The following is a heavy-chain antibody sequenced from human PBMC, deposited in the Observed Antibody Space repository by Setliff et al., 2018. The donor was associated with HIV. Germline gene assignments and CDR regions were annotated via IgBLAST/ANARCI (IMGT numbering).Heavy chain of an antibody. Sequence: GASVKVSCKASGYTFTSYGISRVRQAPGQGLEWMGWISAYNGNTNYAQKLQGRVTMTTDTSTSTAYMELRSLRSDDTAVYYCARLSRDGYNGGGWFDPWGQGTLVTVSS. D-gene: IGHD2-21*01. V-gene: IGHV1-18*01. CDR1: GYTFTSYG. CDR2: ISAYNGNT. CDR3: ARLSRDGYNGGGWFDP. J-gene: IGHJ5*02.